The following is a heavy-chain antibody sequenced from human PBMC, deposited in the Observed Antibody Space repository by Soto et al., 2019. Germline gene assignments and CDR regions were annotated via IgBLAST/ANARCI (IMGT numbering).Heavy chain of an antibody. Sequence: QVQLVQSGAEVKKPGSSVKVSCKASGGTFSSYTISWVRQAPGQGLEWMGRIIPILGIANYAQKFQGRVTITADKSTSTAYMELSSLRSEDTAVDYCARAVFDGEGYYYYMDVWGKGTTVTVSS. CDR1: GGTFSSYT. CDR3: ARAVFDGEGYYYYMDV. J-gene: IGHJ6*03. D-gene: IGHD3-9*01. CDR2: IIPILGIA. V-gene: IGHV1-69*02.